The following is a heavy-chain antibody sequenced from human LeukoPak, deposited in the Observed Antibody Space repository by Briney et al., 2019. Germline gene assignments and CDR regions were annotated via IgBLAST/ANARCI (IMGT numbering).Heavy chain of an antibody. CDR3: AKERLNNYYDSSGYFDY. CDR2: ISYDGSNK. V-gene: IGHV3-30-3*01. D-gene: IGHD3-22*01. J-gene: IGHJ4*02. CDR1: GFTFSSYA. Sequence: PGRSLRLSCAASGFTFSSYAMHWVRQAPGKGLEWVAVISYDGSNKYYADSVKGRFTISRDNSKNTLYLQMNSLRAEDTAVYYCAKERLNNYYDSSGYFDYWGQGTLVTVSS.